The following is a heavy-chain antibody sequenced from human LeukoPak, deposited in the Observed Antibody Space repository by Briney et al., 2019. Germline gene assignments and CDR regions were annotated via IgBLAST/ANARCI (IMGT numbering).Heavy chain of an antibody. CDR1: GYTFTSYG. CDR2: ISAYNGNT. V-gene: IGHV1-18*04. Sequence: GASVKVSCKASGYTFTSYGISWVRQAPGQGLEWMGWISAYNGNTNYAQKLQVRVTMTTDTSTSTAYMELRSLRSDDTAVYYCARTFLVVEVVPAVPNDYWGQGTLVTVSS. D-gene: IGHD2-2*01. CDR3: ARTFLVVEVVPAVPNDY. J-gene: IGHJ4*02.